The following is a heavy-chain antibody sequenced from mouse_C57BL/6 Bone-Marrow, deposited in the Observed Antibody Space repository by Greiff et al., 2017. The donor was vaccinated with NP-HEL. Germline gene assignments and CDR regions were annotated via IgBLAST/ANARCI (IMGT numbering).Heavy chain of an antibody. Sequence: QVQLKQPGAELVKPGASVTLSCKASGYTFTSYWMHWVKQRPGQGLEWIGMIHPNSGSTNYNEKFKSKATLTVDKSSSTAYMQLSSLTSEDSAVYYCALIPWYFDYWGQGTTLTVSS. CDR2: IHPNSGST. D-gene: IGHD1-1*01. CDR1: GYTFTSYW. V-gene: IGHV1-64*01. CDR3: ALIPWYFDY. J-gene: IGHJ2*01.